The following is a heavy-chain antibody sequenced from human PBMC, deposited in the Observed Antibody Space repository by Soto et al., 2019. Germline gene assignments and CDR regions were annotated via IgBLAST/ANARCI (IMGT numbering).Heavy chain of an antibody. J-gene: IGHJ4*02. V-gene: IGHV3-15*01. D-gene: IGHD4-17*01. CDR2: IKSKTDGGTT. Sequence: GGSLRLSCAASGFTFSNAWMSWVRQAPGKGLEWVGRIKSKTDGGTTDYAAPVKGRFTISRDDSKNTLYLQMNSLKPEDTAVYYCTTDDGYGDYFDYWGQGTLVTVSS. CDR1: GFTFSNAW. CDR3: TTDDGYGDYFDY.